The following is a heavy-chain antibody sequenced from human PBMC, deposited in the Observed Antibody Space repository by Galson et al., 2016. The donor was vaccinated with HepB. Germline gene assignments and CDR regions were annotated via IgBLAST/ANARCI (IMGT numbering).Heavy chain of an antibody. CDR3: ARDPRKIRYQLLEIYYYYYAMDV. CDR1: GYTFTTYG. Sequence: SVKVSCKASGYTFTTYGISWVRQAPGQGLEWMGWISAYNGNTNYAQKPQGRVTMTTDTSTSTAYMELRSRRSDDTAVDYCARDPRKIRYQLLEIYYYYYAMDVWGQGTTVTVSS. D-gene: IGHD2-2*01. J-gene: IGHJ6*02. V-gene: IGHV1-18*01. CDR2: ISAYNGNT.